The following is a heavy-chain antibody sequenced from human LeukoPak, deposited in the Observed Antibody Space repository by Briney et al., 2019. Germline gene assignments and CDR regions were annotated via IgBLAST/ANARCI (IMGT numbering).Heavy chain of an antibody. Sequence: SETLSLTCAVYGGSFSGYYWSWIRQPPGKGLEWIGEINHSGSTNYNPPLKSRVTISVDTSKNQFSLKLSSVTAADTAVYYCAIEPVGATYFGFDYWGQGTLVTVSS. CDR3: AIEPVGATYFGFDY. J-gene: IGHJ4*02. CDR1: GGSFSGYY. CDR2: INHSGST. D-gene: IGHD1-26*01. V-gene: IGHV4-34*01.